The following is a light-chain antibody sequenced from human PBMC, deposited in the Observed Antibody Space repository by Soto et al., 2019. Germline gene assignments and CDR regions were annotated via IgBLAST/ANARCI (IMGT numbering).Light chain of an antibody. Sequence: DIQMTQSPSSLSASVGDRVTITCRASPGITTYLSWYQQKPGKGPKLLIYAASSLQSGVPSRFSGIGSGTDFTLTITGQHPEDVATYYCQFYNTAPTWTFGQGTKVEIK. J-gene: IGKJ1*01. CDR3: QFYNTAPTWT. CDR1: PGITTY. V-gene: IGKV1-27*01. CDR2: AAS.